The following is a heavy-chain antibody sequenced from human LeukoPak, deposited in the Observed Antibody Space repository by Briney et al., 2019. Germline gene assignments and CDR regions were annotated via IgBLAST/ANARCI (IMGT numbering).Heavy chain of an antibody. CDR3: ARVRTRSSGWYGY. D-gene: IGHD6-19*01. CDR2: INPNSGGT. Sequence: GASVKVSCKASGYTFTGYYMHWVRQAPGQGLEWMGWINPNSGGTNYAQRFQGRVTMTRDTSISTAYMELSRLRSDDTAVYYCARVRTRSSGWYGYWGRGTLVTVSS. J-gene: IGHJ4*02. V-gene: IGHV1-2*02. CDR1: GYTFTGYY.